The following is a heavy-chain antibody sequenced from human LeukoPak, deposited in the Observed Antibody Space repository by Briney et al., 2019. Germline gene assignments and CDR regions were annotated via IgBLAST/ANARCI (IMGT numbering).Heavy chain of an antibody. J-gene: IGHJ5*02. Sequence: GGSLRLSCAASGFTFSSYWMHWVRQTPGKGLVWVSRIKSDGSTIYADSVTGRFTISRDNAKNTLYLQMNSLRAEDTAIYYCARAVTYFYGSVTYDWFDPWGQGTLVTVSS. D-gene: IGHD3-10*01. CDR2: IKSDGST. CDR3: ARAVTYFYGSVTYDWFDP. CDR1: GFTFSSYW. V-gene: IGHV3-74*01.